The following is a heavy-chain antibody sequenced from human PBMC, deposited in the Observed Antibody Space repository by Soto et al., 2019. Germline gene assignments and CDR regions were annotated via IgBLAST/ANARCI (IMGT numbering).Heavy chain of an antibody. Sequence: GGSLRLSCAASGFTFSDYYMSWIRQAPGKGLEWVSYISSRSSTIYYADSVKGRFTISRDNTKNSLFVQMNSLRAEDTAVYYCASLNYGDLFDYRGQRTPVTVSS. D-gene: IGHD4-17*01. CDR2: ISSRSSTI. V-gene: IGHV3-11*01. CDR3: ASLNYGDLFDY. J-gene: IGHJ4*02. CDR1: GFTFSDYY.